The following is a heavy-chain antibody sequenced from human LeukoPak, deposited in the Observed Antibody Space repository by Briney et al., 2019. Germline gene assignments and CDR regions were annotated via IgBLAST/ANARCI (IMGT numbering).Heavy chain of an antibody. J-gene: IGHJ4*02. CDR2: ISSSSSYI. Sequence: GGSLRLSCAASGFAFSSYSMNWVRQAPGKGLEWVSSISSSSSYIYYADSVKGRFTISRDNAKNSLYLQMNSLRAEDTAVYYCARGFGSDSRNFDYWGQGTLVTVSS. CDR1: GFAFSSYS. V-gene: IGHV3-21*01. D-gene: IGHD1-26*01. CDR3: ARGFGSDSRNFDY.